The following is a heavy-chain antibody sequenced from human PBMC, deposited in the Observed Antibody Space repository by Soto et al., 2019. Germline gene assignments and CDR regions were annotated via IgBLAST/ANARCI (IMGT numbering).Heavy chain of an antibody. J-gene: IGHJ6*02. Sequence: ASVKVSCKASGYTFTSYGISWVRQAPGQGLEWMGWISAYNGNTNYAQKLQGRVTMTTDTSTSTAYMELRSLRSDDTAVYYCARPFYGSESLRSYCGMDVWGQGTTVTVSS. CDR1: GYTFTSYG. D-gene: IGHD3-10*01. V-gene: IGHV1-18*01. CDR3: ARPFYGSESLRSYCGMDV. CDR2: ISAYNGNT.